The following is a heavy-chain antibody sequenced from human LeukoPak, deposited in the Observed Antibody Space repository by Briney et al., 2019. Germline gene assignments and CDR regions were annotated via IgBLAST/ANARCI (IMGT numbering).Heavy chain of an antibody. V-gene: IGHV1-8*01. CDR1: GYTFTSYD. Sequence: ASVKVSCKASGYTFTSYDVNWVRQATGQGLEWMGWMNPNSGNTGYAQKFQGRVTMTRNTSISTAYMELGSLRSEDTAVYYCARGRRLTGYYDFDYWGQGTLVTVSS. CDR3: ARGRRLTGYYDFDY. D-gene: IGHD3-9*01. CDR2: MNPNSGNT. J-gene: IGHJ4*02.